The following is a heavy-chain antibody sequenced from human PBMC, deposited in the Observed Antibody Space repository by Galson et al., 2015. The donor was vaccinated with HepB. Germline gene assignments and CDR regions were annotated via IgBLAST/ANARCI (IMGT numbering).Heavy chain of an antibody. D-gene: IGHD3-22*01. CDR1: GFAFSSSP. J-gene: IGHJ3*01. Sequence: SLRLSCAGSGFAFSSSPMKWVRQAPGEGLEWVSGIKGGGDTYYADSVKGRFSISRDNSKNTLYLQMNSLRDEDTAVYHCAKTDSIYIRRPFDLWGQGTMVTVSS. CDR2: IKGGGDT. V-gene: IGHV3-23*01. CDR3: AKTDSIYIRRPFDL.